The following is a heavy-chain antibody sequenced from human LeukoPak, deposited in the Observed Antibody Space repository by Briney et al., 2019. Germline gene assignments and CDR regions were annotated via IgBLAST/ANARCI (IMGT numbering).Heavy chain of an antibody. V-gene: IGHV3-53*01. J-gene: IGHJ4*02. D-gene: IGHD2/OR15-2a*01. Sequence: PGGSLRLSCAASGFTVSRNYMIWLRQAPGKGLEGVSVIYSGGRTYYVDSVKGRFTISRDISKNTLYLQMNSLRAEDSALYYCARDWFHAIDYWGQGTLVTVSS. CDR1: GFTVSRNY. CDR3: ARDWFHAIDY. CDR2: IYSGGRT.